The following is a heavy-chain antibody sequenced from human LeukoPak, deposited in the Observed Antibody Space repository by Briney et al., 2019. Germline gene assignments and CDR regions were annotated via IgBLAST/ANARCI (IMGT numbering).Heavy chain of an antibody. Sequence: ASVKVSCMASRYTFTSYGISWVRQAAGQGLKWMGWISAYNGNTNYAQKFQGTVTMTTDTSTSTAYMELRSLRSDDTAVYYCARDIDSCYDSLWNWFDPWGQGTRVTVSS. CDR2: ISAYNGNT. V-gene: IGHV1-18*04. J-gene: IGHJ5*02. CDR1: RYTFTSYG. D-gene: IGHD5-12*01. CDR3: ARDIDSCYDSLWNWFDP.